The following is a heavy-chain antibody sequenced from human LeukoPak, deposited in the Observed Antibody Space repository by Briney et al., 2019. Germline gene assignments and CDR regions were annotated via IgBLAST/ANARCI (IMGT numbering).Heavy chain of an antibody. Sequence: ASVKVSCKASGYTFTSYGISWVRQAPGQGLEWMGLISAYNGNTNYAQKLQGRVTMTTDTSTSTAYMELRSLRSDDPAVYYCARDYLGYCSSTSCYASRAFDPWGQGTLVTVSS. J-gene: IGHJ5*02. CDR1: GYTFTSYG. D-gene: IGHD2-2*01. V-gene: IGHV1-18*01. CDR2: ISAYNGNT. CDR3: ARDYLGYCSSTSCYASRAFDP.